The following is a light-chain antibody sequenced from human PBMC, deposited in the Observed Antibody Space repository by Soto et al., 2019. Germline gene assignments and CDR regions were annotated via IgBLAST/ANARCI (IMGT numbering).Light chain of an antibody. CDR1: QTINNW. J-gene: IGKJ1*01. CDR3: QQHYCAWT. CDR2: KAS. V-gene: IGKV1-5*03. Sequence: DFQMTRSPSTLSASVGDRVTITCRASQTINNWLAWCQQQPGKAPKLLIYKASSLESGVPSRFSGGGSGTEVTLPISSLQPDYSVTYYCQQHYCAWTFGQGTKVQVK.